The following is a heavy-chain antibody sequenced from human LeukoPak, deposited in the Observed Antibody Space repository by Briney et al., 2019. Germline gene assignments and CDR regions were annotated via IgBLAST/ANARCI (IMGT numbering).Heavy chain of an antibody. D-gene: IGHD6-13*01. CDR3: AKAYIAAAGAHIDY. CDR2: ISWNSGSI. Sequence: GRSLRLSCAASGFTFDDYAMHWVRQAPGKGLEWVSGISWNSGSIGYADSVKGRFTISRDNAKNSLYLQMNSLRAEDTALYYCAKAYIAAAGAHIDYWGQGTLVTVSS. J-gene: IGHJ4*02. V-gene: IGHV3-9*01. CDR1: GFTFDDYA.